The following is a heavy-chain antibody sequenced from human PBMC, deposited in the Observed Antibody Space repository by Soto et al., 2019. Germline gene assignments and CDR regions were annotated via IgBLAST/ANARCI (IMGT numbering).Heavy chain of an antibody. CDR3: ARAHLRVTIEGYYYYGMDV. Sequence: QVQLQESGPGLVKPSQTLSLTCTVSGGSISSGGYYWSWIRQHPGKGLEWIGYIYYSGSTYYNPSLKSGVTIPVDTSKTQFYLKLSSVTAPDTAVYYCARAHLRVTIEGYYYYGMDVWGQGTTVTVSS. J-gene: IGHJ6*02. V-gene: IGHV4-31*03. D-gene: IGHD4-4*01. CDR2: IYYSGST. CDR1: GGSISSGGYY.